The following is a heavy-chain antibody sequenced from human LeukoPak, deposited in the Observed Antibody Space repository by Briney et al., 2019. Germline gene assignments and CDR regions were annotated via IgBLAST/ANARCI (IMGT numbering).Heavy chain of an antibody. CDR2: ISDNGVTR. J-gene: IGHJ6*02. V-gene: IGHV3-48*01. CDR3: ARDVCSSTSCYLRPYYYYGMDV. CDR1: GFTFSSYS. Sequence: PGGSLRLSCAASGFTFSSYSMNWVRQAPGKGLEWVSSISDNGVTRYYADSVKGRFTISRDNSKNTLYLQMNSLRAEDTAVYYCARDVCSSTSCYLRPYYYYGMDVWGQGTTVTVSS. D-gene: IGHD2-2*01.